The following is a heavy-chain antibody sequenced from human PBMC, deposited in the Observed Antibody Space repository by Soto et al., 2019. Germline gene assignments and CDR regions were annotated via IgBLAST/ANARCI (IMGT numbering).Heavy chain of an antibody. CDR2: ISSSSSTI. CDR3: ARDIPLSSGCDV. J-gene: IGHJ6*02. CDR1: GFTLSSYS. V-gene: IGHV3-48*02. Sequence: EVQLVESGGGLVQPGGSLRLSCEASGFTLSSYSMNWARQAPGQGLEWVSYISSSSSTIYYADSVKGRFTISRDNAKNSLYLQMNSLRDEDTAVYCCARDIPLSSGCDVWGQGTTVTVSS.